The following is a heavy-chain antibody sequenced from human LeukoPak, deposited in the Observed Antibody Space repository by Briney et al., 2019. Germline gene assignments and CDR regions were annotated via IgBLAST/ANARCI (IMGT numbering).Heavy chain of an antibody. V-gene: IGHV4-59*11. Sequence: PSETLSLTCAVSGDSFSSHYWTWIRQPPGKGLEWIGYISYIGSTNYNPSLKSRVTISIDTSKNQFTLKLTSVTAADTAVYYGARDLVTVTKGFDIWGQGTMVSVSS. CDR3: ARDLVTVTKGFDI. CDR2: ISYIGST. CDR1: GDSFSSHY. D-gene: IGHD4-17*01. J-gene: IGHJ3*02.